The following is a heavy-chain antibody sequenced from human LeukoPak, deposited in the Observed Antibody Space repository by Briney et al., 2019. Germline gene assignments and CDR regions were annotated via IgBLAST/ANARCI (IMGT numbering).Heavy chain of an antibody. CDR1: GFTFTNYW. D-gene: IGHD6-6*01. CDR3: VGTIASRGSEY. J-gene: IGHJ4*02. CDR2: LPPDELGI. V-gene: IGHV3-74*01. Sequence: QAGGSLRLSCAASGFTFTNYWMHWVRQAPGMGLVWVSRLPPDELGIIYADPVKGRFTVSRDNAKNTVYLQMNNLRVDDTAMYYCVGTIASRGSEYWGQGALVTVSS.